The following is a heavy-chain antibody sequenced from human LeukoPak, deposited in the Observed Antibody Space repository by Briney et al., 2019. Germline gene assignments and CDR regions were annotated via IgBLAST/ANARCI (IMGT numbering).Heavy chain of an antibody. J-gene: IGHJ4*02. V-gene: IGHV3-73*01. CDR3: TQSNY. CDR1: GFTFSGSP. CDR2: IRSKADNYAT. Sequence: GGSLILSCAASGFTFSGSPILWVRQASGKGLEWVGRIRSKADNYATAYAASVQGRCTISREDSKSTAYLQLNSLKTEDTAVYYCTQSNYWGQGALVTVSS.